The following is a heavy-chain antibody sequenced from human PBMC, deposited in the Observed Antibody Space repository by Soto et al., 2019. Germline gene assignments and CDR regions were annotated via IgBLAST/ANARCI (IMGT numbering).Heavy chain of an antibody. J-gene: IGHJ4*02. Sequence: XGSLRLSCAASDFDFSSYGRHWVRQAPGKGLEWVAASSYDGRETFYADSAKGRFTVSKEMSKNTAFLQMNALRHEDTAVYFCARDSGWPILNFDNWGQGSPVTVSS. CDR1: DFDFSSYG. CDR2: SSYDGRET. V-gene: IGHV3-30*03. CDR3: ARDSGWPILNFDN. D-gene: IGHD3-10*01.